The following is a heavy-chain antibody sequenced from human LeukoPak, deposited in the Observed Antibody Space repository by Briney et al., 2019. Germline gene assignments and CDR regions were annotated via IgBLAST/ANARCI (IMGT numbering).Heavy chain of an antibody. CDR1: GGSISSYY. V-gene: IGHV4-59*13. J-gene: IGHJ4*02. CDR3: ARLVSSSWYFDY. D-gene: IGHD6-13*01. CDR2: IYYSGST. Sequence: SETLSLTCTVSGGSISSYYWSWIRQPPGKGLEWIGYIYYSGSTNYNPSLKSRVTISVDTSKNQFSLKLSSVTAADTAVYHCARLVSSSWYFDYWGQGTLVTVSS.